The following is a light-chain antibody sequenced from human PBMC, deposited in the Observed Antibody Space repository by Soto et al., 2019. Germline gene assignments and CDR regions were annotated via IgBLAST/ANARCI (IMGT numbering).Light chain of an antibody. Sequence: QSVLTQPASVSGSPGQSITISCTGTSSDVGGYNYVSWYQQHPGKAPKLIIYEVSNRPSGVSNRFSGSKSGNTASLTISGLQAEDEADYYCSSYTSSSNRVLGTGTKVT. V-gene: IGLV2-14*01. CDR1: SSDVGGYNY. CDR2: EVS. J-gene: IGLJ1*01. CDR3: SSYTSSSNRV.